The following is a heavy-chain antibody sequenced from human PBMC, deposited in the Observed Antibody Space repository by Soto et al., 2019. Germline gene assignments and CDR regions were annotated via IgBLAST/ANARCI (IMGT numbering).Heavy chain of an antibody. CDR2: IYWDDDK. J-gene: IGHJ4*02. D-gene: IGHD6-19*01. CDR1: GFSLSSNGVG. CDR3: AHSRYIAVVGYFEY. Sequence: QITLKESGPTLVKPTQTLTLTCTFSGFSLSSNGVGVGWIRQSPGKALECLALIYWDDDKRYSPSLKSRLTITKDTSKNQVVPTMTKMDPVDTGTYYCAHSRYIAVVGYFEYWGQGSLVNVSS. V-gene: IGHV2-5*02.